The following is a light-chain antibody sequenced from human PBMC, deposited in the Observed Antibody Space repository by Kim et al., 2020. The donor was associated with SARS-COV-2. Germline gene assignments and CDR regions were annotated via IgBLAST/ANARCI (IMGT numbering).Light chain of an antibody. CDR1: SLRSYD. V-gene: IGLV3-19*01. J-gene: IGLJ3*02. CDR2: GKN. Sequence: VDLGQTVRITCQGDSLRSYDATWYQQKPGQAPILVIFGKNNRPSGIPDRFSGSSSGNTASLTITETQAGDEADYYCNSRDSNGNVVFGGGTQLTVL. CDR3: NSRDSNGNVV.